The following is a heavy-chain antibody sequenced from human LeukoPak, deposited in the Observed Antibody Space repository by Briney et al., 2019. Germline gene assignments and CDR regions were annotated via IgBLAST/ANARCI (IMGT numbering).Heavy chain of an antibody. CDR1: GFTFSSYG. V-gene: IGHV3-30*18. D-gene: IGHD3-10*01. CDR3: AKDHLLLWFGELRGPYYFDY. CDR2: ISYDGSNE. Sequence: GGSLRLSCAASGFTFSSYGMHCVRQAPGKGLEWVAVISYDGSNEYYADSVKGRFTISRDNSKNTLYLQMNSLRVEDTAVYYCAKDHLLLWFGELRGPYYFDYWGQGTLVTVSS. J-gene: IGHJ4*02.